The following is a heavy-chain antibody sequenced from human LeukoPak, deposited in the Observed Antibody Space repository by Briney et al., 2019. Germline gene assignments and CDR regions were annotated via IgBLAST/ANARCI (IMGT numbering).Heavy chain of an antibody. CDR3: ARIAWELLEIDY. J-gene: IGHJ4*02. D-gene: IGHD1-26*01. V-gene: IGHV3-74*01. CDR1: GFTFSSSW. Sequence: GGSLRLSCAASGFTFSSSWMHWVRHAPGKGLVWVSRINSDGSSTSYADPVKGRFTISRDNAKNTLYLQMNSLRAEDTAVYYCARIAWELLEIDYWGQGTLVTVSS. CDR2: INSDGSST.